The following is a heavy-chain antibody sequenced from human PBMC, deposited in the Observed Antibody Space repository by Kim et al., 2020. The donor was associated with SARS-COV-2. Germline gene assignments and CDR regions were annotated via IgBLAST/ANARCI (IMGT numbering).Heavy chain of an antibody. CDR1: GFTFSTYA. V-gene: IGHV3-23*01. CDR3: AKASGGSGNHLSFDF. J-gene: IGHJ4*02. CDR2: IIYSGANT. D-gene: IGHD3-10*01. Sequence: GGSLRLSCVGSGFTFSTYAMSWVRQAPGKGLEWVSHIIYSGANTNYADSVKGRFTISRDNSKNTLYLQMNSLRGEDTAVYFCAKASGGSGNHLSFDFWGQGTLVTVSS.